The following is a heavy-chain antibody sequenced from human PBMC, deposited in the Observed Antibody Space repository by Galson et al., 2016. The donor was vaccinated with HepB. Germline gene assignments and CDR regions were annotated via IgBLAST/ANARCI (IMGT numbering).Heavy chain of an antibody. CDR3: ARRYCRSTSCYGGNWFDP. CDR1: GYSFSDYY. V-gene: IGHV1-46*01. D-gene: IGHD2-2*01. J-gene: IGHJ5*02. CDR2: INPNGGGT. Sequence: SVKVSCKASGYSFSDYYIHWVRQTPGQGLEWLGVINPNGGGTHYAQTFRGRVTLTRDPSTSTVYMELSGLRSDDTAVYYCARRYCRSTSCYGGNWFDPWGQGALVTVSS.